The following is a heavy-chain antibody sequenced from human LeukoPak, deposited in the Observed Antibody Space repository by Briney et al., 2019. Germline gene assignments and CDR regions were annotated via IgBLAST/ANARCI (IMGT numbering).Heavy chain of an antibody. V-gene: IGHV4-61*02. CDR2: IYTSGST. CDR3: ARGEYYYDSSGYYSFDY. J-gene: IGHJ4*02. CDR1: GGSISSGSYY. Sequence: SETLSLTCTVSGGSISSGSYYWSWIRQPAGKGLEWIGRIYTSGSTNYNPSLKSRVTISVDTSKNQFSLKLSSVTAADTAVYYCARGEYYYDSSGYYSFDYWGQGTLVTVSS. D-gene: IGHD3-22*01.